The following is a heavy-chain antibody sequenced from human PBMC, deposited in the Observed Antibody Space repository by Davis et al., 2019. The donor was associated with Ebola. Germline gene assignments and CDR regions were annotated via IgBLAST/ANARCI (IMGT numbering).Heavy chain of an antibody. D-gene: IGHD1-1*01. CDR1: GYTFANYG. CDR2: INPHNGNT. CDR3: ARAQFPTTSDH. V-gene: IGHV1-18*04. Sequence: ASVKVSCKASGYTFANYGITWVRQAPGQGLEWMGWINPHNGNTNYAQNVQGRATMTTDTSTSTVYMEVGSLRSDDTAVYYCARAQFPTTSDHWGQGTLVTVSS. J-gene: IGHJ4*02.